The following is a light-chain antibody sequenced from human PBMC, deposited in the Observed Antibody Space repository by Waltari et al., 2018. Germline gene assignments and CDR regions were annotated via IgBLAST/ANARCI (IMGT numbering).Light chain of an antibody. J-gene: IGKJ2*01. Sequence: DIQMTQSPSSLSASVGAKVTITCRAIQSISTWLAWFQLKPGKAPKLLIYKASNLESGVPSRFSGSGSGTEFTLTISSLLPEDFATYYCQQYNSDSHSFGQGTRLEIK. CDR3: QQYNSDSHS. CDR2: KAS. CDR1: QSISTW. V-gene: IGKV1-5*03.